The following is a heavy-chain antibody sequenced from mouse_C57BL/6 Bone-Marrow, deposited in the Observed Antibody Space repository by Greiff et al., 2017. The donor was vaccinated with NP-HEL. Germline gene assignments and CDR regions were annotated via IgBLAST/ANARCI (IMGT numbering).Heavy chain of an antibody. CDR1: GYTFTDYY. V-gene: IGHV1-19*01. CDR3: ARDYYFDY. J-gene: IGHJ2*01. CDR2: INPYNGGT. Sequence: VQLKESGPVLVKPGASVKMSCKASGYTFTDYYMNWVKQSHGKSLEWIGVINPYNGGTSYNQKFKGKATLTVDKSSSTAYIELNSLTSEDSAVYYCARDYYFDYWGQGTTLTVSS.